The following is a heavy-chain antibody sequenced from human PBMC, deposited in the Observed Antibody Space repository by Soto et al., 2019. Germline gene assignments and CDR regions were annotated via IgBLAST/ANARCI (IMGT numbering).Heavy chain of an antibody. CDR2: IYSSGST. Sequence: PSETLSLTCSVSGGSISGYYWTWIRQPAGKGLEYIGRIYSSGSTNFSPSLNSRVAMSVDTSQNQFSLKLTSMTAADTAIYYCAGVQHSGGSYRWFDPWGQGTLVTVSS. CDR1: GGSISGYY. V-gene: IGHV4-4*07. D-gene: IGHD2-15*01. CDR3: AGVQHSGGSYRWFDP. J-gene: IGHJ5*02.